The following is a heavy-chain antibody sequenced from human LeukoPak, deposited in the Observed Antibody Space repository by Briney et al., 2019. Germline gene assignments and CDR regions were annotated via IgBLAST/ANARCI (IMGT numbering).Heavy chain of an antibody. Sequence: SETLSLTCTVSGGSLSGYYWSWIRQAPGKGLEWIGEINQSGSTNYNPSLKSRVTISVDTSKNQFSLKLSSVTAADTAVYYCATEPGYCSGGRCYGGWFDPWGQGTLVTVSS. CDR1: GGSLSGYY. J-gene: IGHJ5*02. V-gene: IGHV4-34*01. CDR3: ATEPGYCSGGRCYGGWFDP. D-gene: IGHD2-15*01. CDR2: INQSGST.